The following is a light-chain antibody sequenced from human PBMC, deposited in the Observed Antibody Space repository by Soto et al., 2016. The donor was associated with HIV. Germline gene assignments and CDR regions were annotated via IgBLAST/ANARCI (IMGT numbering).Light chain of an antibody. Sequence: DIQMTQSPSTLSASVGDRVTITCRASQSINSWLAWYQQKAGKAPKLLIYKASSLESGVPSRFSGSGSGTEFTLTISSLQPEDFATYYCQKYYSLPLTFGGGTKVEIK. CDR2: KAS. V-gene: IGKV1-5*03. CDR1: QSINSW. J-gene: IGKJ4*01. CDR3: QKYYSLPLT.